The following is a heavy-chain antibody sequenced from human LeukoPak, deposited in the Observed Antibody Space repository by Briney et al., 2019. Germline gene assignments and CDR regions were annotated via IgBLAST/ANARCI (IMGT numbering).Heavy chain of an antibody. CDR3: ARTYSSSWYGNWFDP. D-gene: IGHD6-13*01. CDR1: GGSISSYY. V-gene: IGHV4-4*07. Sequence: SETLSLTCTVSGGSISSYYWSWIRQPAGKGLEWIGRIYTSGSTNYNPSLKSRVTMSVDTPKNQFSLKLSSVTAADTAVYYCARTYSSSWYGNWFDPWGQGTLVTVSS. CDR2: IYTSGST. J-gene: IGHJ5*02.